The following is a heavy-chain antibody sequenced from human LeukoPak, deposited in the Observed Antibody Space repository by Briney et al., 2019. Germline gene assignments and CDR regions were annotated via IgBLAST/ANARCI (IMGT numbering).Heavy chain of an antibody. Sequence: PGGSLTLSCAASGFTISSSQMHWVRQAPGKGLVWVSRMLRDETYTNYPGSRRGRFTHSRNNANNMLFLQMNSLRGENTAVYYCTRDPGSDSRDWYFDVWGRGTLVTVSS. CDR1: GFTISSSQ. CDR3: TRDPGSDSRDWYFDV. D-gene: IGHD6-25*01. CDR2: MLRDETYT. J-gene: IGHJ2*01. V-gene: IGHV3-74*01.